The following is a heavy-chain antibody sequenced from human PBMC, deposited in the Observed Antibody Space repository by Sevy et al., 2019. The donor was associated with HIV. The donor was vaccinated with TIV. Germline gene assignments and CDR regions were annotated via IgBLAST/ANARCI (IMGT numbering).Heavy chain of an antibody. Sequence: GGSLRLSCVVSGFSVSSNYMSWVRQAPGKGLEWVSNIYSDGRTYYADSVRGRFTISRDTSKNTVYLEMKSRGAEDTAVYYCTREDIVLGEDNYYGMDVWGHGTTVTVSS. J-gene: IGHJ6*02. CDR2: IYSDGRT. CDR3: TREDIVLGEDNYYGMDV. D-gene: IGHD2-15*01. CDR1: GFSVSSNY. V-gene: IGHV3-53*01.